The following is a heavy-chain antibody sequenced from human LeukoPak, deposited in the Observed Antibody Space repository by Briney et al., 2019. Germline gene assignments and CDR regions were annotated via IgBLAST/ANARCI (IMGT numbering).Heavy chain of an antibody. Sequence: PSETLSLTCAVSGGSISSSNWWSWVRQPPGKGLEWIGETYHSGSTNYNPSLKSRVTISVDKSKNQFSLKLSSVTAADTAVYYCASSLGYCSGGSCYSTDYWGQGTLVTVSS. J-gene: IGHJ4*02. V-gene: IGHV4-4*02. CDR3: ASSLGYCSGGSCYSTDY. CDR1: GGSISSSNW. D-gene: IGHD2-15*01. CDR2: TYHSGST.